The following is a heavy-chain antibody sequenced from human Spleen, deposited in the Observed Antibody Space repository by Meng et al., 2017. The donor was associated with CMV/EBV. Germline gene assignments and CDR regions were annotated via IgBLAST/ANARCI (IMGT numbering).Heavy chain of an antibody. J-gene: IGHJ4*02. D-gene: IGHD2-2*01. CDR1: GFTFSSYA. CDR2: IYSGGSST. Sequence: GESLKISCAASGFTFSSYAMSWVRQAPGKGLEWVSVIYSGGSSTYYADSVKGRFTISRDNSKNTVYLQMNSLRAEDTAVYYCARGGCSTTCFSYWGQGTLVTVSS. V-gene: IGHV3-23*03. CDR3: ARGGCSTTCFSY.